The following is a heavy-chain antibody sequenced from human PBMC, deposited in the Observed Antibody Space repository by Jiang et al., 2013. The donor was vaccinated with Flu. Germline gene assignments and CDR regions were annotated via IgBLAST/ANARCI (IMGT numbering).Heavy chain of an antibody. D-gene: IGHD6-19*01. CDR2: IYPGDSET. CDR1: GYNFGTYW. CDR3: ARALIGVAGHGPPDY. J-gene: IGHJ4*02. V-gene: IGHV5-51*01. Sequence: GAEVKKPGESLKISCKASGYNFGTYWIGWVRQKPGKGLEWMAFIYPGDSETKYSPSFQGRVTISADKSITSAYLQWTSLEAPDTALYYCARALIGVAGHGPPDYWGQG.